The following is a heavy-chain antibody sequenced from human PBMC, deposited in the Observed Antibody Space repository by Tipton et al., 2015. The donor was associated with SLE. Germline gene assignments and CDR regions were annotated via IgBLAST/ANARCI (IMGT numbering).Heavy chain of an antibody. CDR1: GYSISSGYF. Sequence: TLSLTCAVSGYSISSGYFWGWIRQPPGKGLEWIGSIYHSGSTYYNPSLKSRVTISVDTSKNQFSLMLSSVTAADTAVYYCARANDTNPGASETWGQGTMVTVSS. D-gene: IGHD2-8*01. CDR2: IYHSGST. CDR3: ARANDTNPGASET. J-gene: IGHJ3*02. V-gene: IGHV4-38-2*01.